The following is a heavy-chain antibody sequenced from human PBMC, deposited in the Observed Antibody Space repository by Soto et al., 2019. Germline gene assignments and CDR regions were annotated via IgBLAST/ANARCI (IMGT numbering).Heavy chain of an antibody. CDR1: GGSISSGGYY. J-gene: IGHJ2*01. CDR2: IYYSGRT. CDR3: ARDRAGGDCSGGSCVNGYFDL. D-gene: IGHD2-15*01. V-gene: IGHV4-31*03. Sequence: QVQLQESGPGLVKPSQTLSLTCTVSGGSISSGGYYWSWIRQHPGKGLEWIGYIYYSGRTYYNPSLERRVTRSLERSENHFSLKLSPVTAAGTAVYYCARDRAGGDCSGGSCVNGYFDLWGRGTLVTVSS.